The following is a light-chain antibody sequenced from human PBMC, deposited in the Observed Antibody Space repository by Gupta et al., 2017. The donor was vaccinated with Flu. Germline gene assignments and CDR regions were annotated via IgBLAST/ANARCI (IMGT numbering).Light chain of an antibody. CDR1: QGIAAS. J-gene: IGKJ2*01. CDR3: QQTYNTPLT. Sequence: DIQMTQSPSSLSASVGDKVTITCRASQGIAASLSWYQQKSGKAPNLLIYSTVKSQIGVPSRFSGSGTGADFVLTIDNLQPEDSGTYFCQQTYNTPLTFGQGT. CDR2: STV. V-gene: IGKV1-39*01.